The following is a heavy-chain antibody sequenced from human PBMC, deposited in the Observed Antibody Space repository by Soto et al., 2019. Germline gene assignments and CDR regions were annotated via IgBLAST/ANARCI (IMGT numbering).Heavy chain of an antibody. Sequence: QVQLVESGGGVVQPRRSLRLSCAASGFTFSNYGMHWVRQAPGKGLEWGALISYDGSSKDYADSVKGRFTISRDNSKSTLYLQMNSLRVEDTAVYYCARGGYGDSHAEYFQHWGQGTLVTVSS. D-gene: IGHD4-17*01. CDR3: ARGGYGDSHAEYFQH. CDR1: GFTFSNYG. V-gene: IGHV3-30-3*01. J-gene: IGHJ1*01. CDR2: ISYDGSSK.